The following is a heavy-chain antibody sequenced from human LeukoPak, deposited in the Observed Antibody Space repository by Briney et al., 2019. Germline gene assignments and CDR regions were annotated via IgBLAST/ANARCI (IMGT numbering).Heavy chain of an antibody. CDR1: NNSFSNYY. J-gene: IGHJ1*01. D-gene: IGHD5-24*01. CDR3: ARASMRRRDGYNRHYEIDH. V-gene: IGHV4-59*01. Sequence: SETLSLTCTVSNNSFSNYYWTWIRQSPGKALEWIGYVYYTDKTHYNPSLKSRVFISADTSQNQFSLRLSSVTAADTAVYYCARASMRRRDGYNRHYEIDHWGQGTLVTVSS. CDR2: VYYTDKT.